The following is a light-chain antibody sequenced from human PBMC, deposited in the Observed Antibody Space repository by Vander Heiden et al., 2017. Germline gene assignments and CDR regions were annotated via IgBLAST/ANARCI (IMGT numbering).Light chain of an antibody. CDR2: LGS. CDR1: QSLLHSNGYNY. Sequence: DIVMTQSPLSLPVTPGEPASISCRSSQSLLHSNGYNYLDWYLQKPGQSPQLLIYLGSNRASGAPDRFSGSGSGTDFTLKISRVEAEDVGVYYCRQALQTPRTFGQGTKLEIK. J-gene: IGKJ2*01. CDR3: RQALQTPRT. V-gene: IGKV2-28*01.